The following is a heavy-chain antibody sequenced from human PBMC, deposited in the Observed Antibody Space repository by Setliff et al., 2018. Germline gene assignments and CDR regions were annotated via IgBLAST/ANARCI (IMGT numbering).Heavy chain of an antibody. J-gene: IGHJ2*01. Sequence: SETLSLTCTVSGASINSLSWWSWVRQSPGKGPEWIGEIYHDGNDKFYPSVHYSPSLESRVTISIDKSNNQFSLKMTSVTAADTAIYYCARKMRMSGRGHWYFDVWGRGTLVTVSS. V-gene: IGHV4-4*02. CDR1: GASINSLSW. CDR3: ARKMRMSGRGHWYFDV. CDR2: IYHDGND.